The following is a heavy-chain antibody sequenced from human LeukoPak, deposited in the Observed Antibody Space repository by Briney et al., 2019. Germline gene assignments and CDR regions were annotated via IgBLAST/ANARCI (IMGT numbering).Heavy chain of an antibody. CDR2: ISGSSGSK. J-gene: IGHJ4*02. D-gene: IGHD4-11*01. CDR1: GFTFSTHA. CDR3: AKEKYSNGLFDY. Sequence: GGSLKLSCAASGFTFSTHAMSWVRQAPGKGLEWVSAISGSSGSKYYADSVKGRFTMSRDNSKNMLYLQMNSLRAEDTALYYCAKEKYSNGLFDYWGQGTLVTVSS. V-gene: IGHV3-23*01.